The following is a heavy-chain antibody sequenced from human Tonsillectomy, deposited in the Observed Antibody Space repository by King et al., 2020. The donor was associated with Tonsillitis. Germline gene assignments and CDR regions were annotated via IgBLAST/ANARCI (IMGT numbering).Heavy chain of an antibody. V-gene: IGHV1-2*02. CDR3: ARGEVVVTATMIIDY. J-gene: IGHJ4*02. CDR2: INPNSGGT. D-gene: IGHD2-15*01. CDR1: GYTFTGYY. Sequence: VQLVESGAEVKKPGASVRVSCKPSGYTFTGYYMHWVRQAPGQGLEWMGWINPNSGGTNYAQKFQGRVTMTRATSISTADMELSRLRSDDTAVYYCARGEVVVTATMIIDYWGQGTLVTVSS.